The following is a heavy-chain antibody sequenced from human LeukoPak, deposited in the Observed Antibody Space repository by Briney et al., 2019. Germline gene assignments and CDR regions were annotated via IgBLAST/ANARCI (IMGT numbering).Heavy chain of an antibody. CDR1: GYTFTING. CDR2: ISANNGNT. D-gene: IGHD3-22*01. Sequence: ASVNLSCTATGYTFTINGISWVRHAPGPGQEWMGWISANNGNTNYAQKLQGRVTMTTDTSTTTAYMELRSLGSDDTAVYYCARDRGHDSGGYFRYWGQGTLVTVSS. V-gene: IGHV1-18*01. J-gene: IGHJ4*02. CDR3: ARDRGHDSGGYFRY.